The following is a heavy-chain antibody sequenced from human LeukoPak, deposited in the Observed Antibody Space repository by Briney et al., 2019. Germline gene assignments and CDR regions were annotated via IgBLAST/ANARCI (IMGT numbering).Heavy chain of an antibody. D-gene: IGHD2-15*01. Sequence: GGSLRLSCAASGYTFDDYGMAWVRQAPGKGLEWVSGINWNSGSTGYADFVRGRFTISRDNAKNTLYLQMNSLRAEDTAVYYCASDLAATTTLHAFDIWGQGTMVTVSS. CDR1: GYTFDDYG. CDR2: INWNSGST. V-gene: IGHV3-20*04. CDR3: ASDLAATTTLHAFDI. J-gene: IGHJ3*02.